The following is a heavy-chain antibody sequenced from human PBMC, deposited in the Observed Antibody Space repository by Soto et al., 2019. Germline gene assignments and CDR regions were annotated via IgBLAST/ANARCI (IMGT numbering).Heavy chain of an antibody. CDR3: ARAGQWLFDY. D-gene: IGHD6-19*01. Sequence: PSQTLSLTCVISGDSVSSKSAGWNWIRQSPSRGLEWLGRTYYRSKWYNEYAVSVKGRITINPDTSKNRFSLQLNSATPDDTALYYCARAGQWLFDYWGQGTLVTVSS. J-gene: IGHJ4*02. V-gene: IGHV6-1*01. CDR1: GDSVSSKSAG. CDR2: TYYRSKWYN.